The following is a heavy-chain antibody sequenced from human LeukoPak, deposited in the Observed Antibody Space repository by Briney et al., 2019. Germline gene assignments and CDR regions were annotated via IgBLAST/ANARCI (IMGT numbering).Heavy chain of an antibody. CDR3: ARGPESGSYFAWFGP. D-gene: IGHD3-10*01. CDR1: GVSFSGYF. V-gene: IGHV4-34*01. Sequence: SETLSLTCAVYGVSFSGYFWNWIRQPPGKGLEWIGEINHSGSTHHNPSLKSRVTISIVTSKNQISLKLSSGTAADTAVYYCARGPESGSYFAWFGPWGQGTLVTVSS. J-gene: IGHJ5*02. CDR2: INHSGST.